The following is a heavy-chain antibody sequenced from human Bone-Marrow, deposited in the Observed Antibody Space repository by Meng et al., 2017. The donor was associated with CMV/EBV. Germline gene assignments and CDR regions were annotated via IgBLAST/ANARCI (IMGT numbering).Heavy chain of an antibody. CDR3: AREGDSYSSGWYSVAY. Sequence: ASVKVSCKASGYPFSNNDINWVRQAAGQGLEWMGWINPNSGGTNYAQKFQGRVTMTRDTSISTAYMELSRLRSDDTAVYYCAREGDSYSSGWYSVAYWGQGTLVTVSS. V-gene: IGHV1-2*02. CDR2: INPNSGGT. CDR1: GYPFSNND. J-gene: IGHJ4*02. D-gene: IGHD6-19*01.